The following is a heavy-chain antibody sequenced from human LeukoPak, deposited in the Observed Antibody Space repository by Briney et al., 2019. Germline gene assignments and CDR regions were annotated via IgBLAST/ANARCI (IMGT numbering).Heavy chain of an antibody. Sequence: ASVKVSCKASGYTFTGYYMHWVRQAPGQGLEWMGWINPNSGGTNYAQKFQGRVTMTRDTSISTAYMELNSLRTEDTAVYYCAREGVVVRPFDYWGQGTLVTVSS. D-gene: IGHD2-2*01. V-gene: IGHV1-2*02. CDR1: GYTFTGYY. J-gene: IGHJ4*02. CDR2: INPNSGGT. CDR3: AREGVVVRPFDY.